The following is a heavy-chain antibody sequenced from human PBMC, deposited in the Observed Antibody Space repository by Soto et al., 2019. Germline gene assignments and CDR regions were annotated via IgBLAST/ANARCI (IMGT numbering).Heavy chain of an antibody. J-gene: IGHJ6*02. CDR1: GFSVSSYA. D-gene: IGHD1-1*01. V-gene: IGHV3-23*01. CDR2: ISGSGGST. Sequence: EVQLLESGGGLVQPGGSLRPSCAASGFSVSSYAMSWVRQAPGKGLEWVSTISGSGGSTNYADSVKGRFTISRDNSKSTLYLQMNSLRAEDTAVYYCAKNWYGMDVWGQGTTVTVSS. CDR3: AKNWYGMDV.